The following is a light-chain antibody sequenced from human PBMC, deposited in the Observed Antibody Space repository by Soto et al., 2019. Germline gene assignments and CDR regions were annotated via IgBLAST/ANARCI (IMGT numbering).Light chain of an antibody. CDR2: GAS. V-gene: IGKV3-20*01. CDR1: QSVTSKS. J-gene: IGKJ5*01. CDR3: QQYGSSPRT. Sequence: EIVLTQFPGTLSLSPGERATLSCRASQSVTSKSLAWYQQKVGRAPRVLIDGASNRATGIPDRFSGSGSGTDFTLTITRLEPEDFAVYYCQQYGSSPRTFGQGTRLENK.